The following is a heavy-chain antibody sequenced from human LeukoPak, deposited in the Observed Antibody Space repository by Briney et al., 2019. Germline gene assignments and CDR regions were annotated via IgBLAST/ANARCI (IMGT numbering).Heavy chain of an antibody. J-gene: IGHJ5*02. V-gene: IGHV4-39*07. CDR3: ARGRRYFDWLRNWFDP. Sequence: PSETLSLTCTVSGGSISSSSYYWGWIRQPPGKGLEWIGEINHSGSTNYNPSLKSRVTISVDTSKNQFSLKLSSVTAADTAVYYCARGRRYFDWLRNWFDPWGQGTLVTVSS. CDR1: GGSISSSSYY. D-gene: IGHD3-9*01. CDR2: INHSGST.